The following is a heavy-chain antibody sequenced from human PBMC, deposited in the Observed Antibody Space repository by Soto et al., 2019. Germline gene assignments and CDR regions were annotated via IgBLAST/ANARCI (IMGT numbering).Heavy chain of an antibody. CDR1: GYTFTGYY. Sequence: QVQLVQSGAEVKKPGASVKVSCKASGYTFTGYYIHWVRQAPGQGLEWMGWINPNSGGTNYAQKFQGWVTMTRDTSVSTAYMELSRLRSDDTAVYYCARSRGYSGYGNNYGGNPYDYWGQGTLVTVSS. CDR2: INPNSGGT. D-gene: IGHD5-12*01. CDR3: ARSRGYSGYGNNYGGNPYDY. J-gene: IGHJ4*02. V-gene: IGHV1-2*04.